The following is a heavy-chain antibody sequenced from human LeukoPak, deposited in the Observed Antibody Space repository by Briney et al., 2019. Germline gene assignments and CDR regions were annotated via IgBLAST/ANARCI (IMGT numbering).Heavy chain of an antibody. CDR2: ITSSGGSS. V-gene: IGHV3-48*04. D-gene: IGHD2-2*01. J-gene: IGHJ4*02. CDR3: ARNLPAADY. CDR1: GFTFSSYV. Sequence: GGSLRLSCAASGFTFSSYVMNWVRQAPGMGLEWVSSITSSGGSSYYADSVKGRFTISRDNAKNSLYLQMNSLRAEDTAVYYCARNLPAADYWGQGTLVTVSS.